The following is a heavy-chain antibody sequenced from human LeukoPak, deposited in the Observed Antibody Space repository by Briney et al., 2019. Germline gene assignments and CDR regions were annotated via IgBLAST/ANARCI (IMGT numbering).Heavy chain of an antibody. D-gene: IGHD4-17*01. CDR1: GYTFTSYD. Sequence: ASVKVSCKASGYTFTSYDINWVRQATGQWLEWMGWMNPNSGNTGYAQKFQGRVTMTRNTSISTAYMELSSLRSEDTAVYYCARDCGDYVPQAFDYWGQGTLVTVSS. V-gene: IGHV1-8*01. CDR3: ARDCGDYVPQAFDY. J-gene: IGHJ4*02. CDR2: MNPNSGNT.